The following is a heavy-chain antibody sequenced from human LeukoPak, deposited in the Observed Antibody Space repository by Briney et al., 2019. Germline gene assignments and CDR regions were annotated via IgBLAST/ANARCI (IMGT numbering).Heavy chain of an antibody. V-gene: IGHV3-49*04. CDR2: IRSKAYGGTT. J-gene: IGHJ4*02. CDR1: GFTFGDYA. CDR3: TRASDSSGYYGRD. D-gene: IGHD3-22*01. Sequence: PGRSLRLSCTASGFTFGDYAMSWVRQAPGKGLEWVGFIRSKAYGGTTEYAASVKGRFTISRDDSKSIAYLQMNSLKTEDTAVYYCTRASDSSGYYGRDWGQGTLVTVSS.